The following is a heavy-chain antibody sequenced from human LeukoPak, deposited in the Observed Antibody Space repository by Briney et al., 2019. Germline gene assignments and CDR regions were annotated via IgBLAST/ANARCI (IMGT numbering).Heavy chain of an antibody. CDR3: AKSGAVAAFDY. J-gene: IGHJ4*02. V-gene: IGHV3-30-3*02. D-gene: IGHD6-19*01. Sequence: PGGSLRLSCAASGFTFSSYAMHWVRQAPGKGLEWVAVISYDGSNKYYADSVKGRFTISRDNSKNTLYLQMNSLRAEDTAVYYCAKSGAVAAFDYWGQGTLVTVSS. CDR2: ISYDGSNK. CDR1: GFTFSSYA.